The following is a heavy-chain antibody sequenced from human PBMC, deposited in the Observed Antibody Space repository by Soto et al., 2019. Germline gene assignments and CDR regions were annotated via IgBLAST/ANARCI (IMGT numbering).Heavy chain of an antibody. CDR3: GRIKSLIDGMDV. Sequence: QVLLMQSGAEVAKPGASVKVSCKASGYTLIDYYMPWIRQAPGQGLEWLGWINPNSGGTNYAQKFQGSVTMTRDTSINTAYMELSRLTSDDTAVYYCGRIKSLIDGMDVWGQGTTVIVSS. CDR1: GYTLIDYY. D-gene: IGHD3-16*02. CDR2: INPNSGGT. V-gene: IGHV1-2*02. J-gene: IGHJ6*02.